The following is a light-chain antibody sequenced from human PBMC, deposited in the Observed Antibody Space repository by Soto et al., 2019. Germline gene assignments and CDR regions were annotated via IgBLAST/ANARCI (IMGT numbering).Light chain of an antibody. CDR1: QSVSSTY. J-gene: IGKJ2*01. Sequence: ESVLTQSPGTLSLSPGERATLSCRASQSVSSTYLAWYQQKPGQAPRLLLYGASSRATGIPDRFSGSGSGTDFTLTISRLEPEDFAVYYCQQYGSSPPYTFGQGTKRELK. V-gene: IGKV3-20*01. CDR3: QQYGSSPPYT. CDR2: GAS.